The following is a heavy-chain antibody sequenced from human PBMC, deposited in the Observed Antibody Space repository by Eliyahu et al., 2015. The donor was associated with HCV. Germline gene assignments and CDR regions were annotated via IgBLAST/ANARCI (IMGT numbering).Heavy chain of an antibody. CDR1: GGSITTYY. V-gene: IGHV4-59*01. D-gene: IGHD6-19*01. CDR2: IHYSGST. J-gene: IGHJ5*02. CDR3: ASGGGGIAVTGTGGWFDP. Sequence: QVQLQESGPGLVKPSETLSLTCPVSGGSITTYYWSWIRQPPGKGLQWIGYIHYSGSTNYNPSLKSRVTISVDTPKNQFSLNLTSVTAADTAMYYCASGGGGIAVTGTGGWFDPWGQGTLVTVSS.